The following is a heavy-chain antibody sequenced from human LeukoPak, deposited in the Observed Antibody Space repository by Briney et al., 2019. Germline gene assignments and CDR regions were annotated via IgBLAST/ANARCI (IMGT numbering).Heavy chain of an antibody. CDR2: INPSGGST. Sequence: ASVKVSCMASGYTFTGCYMHWVRPAPGQGLEWMGIINPSGGSTSYAQKFQGRVTMTRDTSTSTVYMELSSLRSEDTAVYYCAGVPLIAPAGRAFDIWGQGTMVTVSS. D-gene: IGHD2-21*01. V-gene: IGHV1-46*01. CDR1: GYTFTGCY. J-gene: IGHJ3*02. CDR3: AGVPLIAPAGRAFDI.